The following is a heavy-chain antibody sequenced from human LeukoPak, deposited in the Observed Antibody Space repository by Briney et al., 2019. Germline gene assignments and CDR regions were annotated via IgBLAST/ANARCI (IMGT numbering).Heavy chain of an antibody. CDR1: GGTFSSYA. CDR3: ARIRGRKYSSGWTNFDY. Sequence: SVKVSCKASGGTFSSYAISWVRQAPGQGLEWMGGIIPIFGTANYAQKFQGRVTITTDESTSTAYMELSSLRSEDTAVYYCARIRGRKYSSGWTNFDYWGQGTLVTASS. V-gene: IGHV1-69*05. J-gene: IGHJ4*02. D-gene: IGHD6-19*01. CDR2: IIPIFGTA.